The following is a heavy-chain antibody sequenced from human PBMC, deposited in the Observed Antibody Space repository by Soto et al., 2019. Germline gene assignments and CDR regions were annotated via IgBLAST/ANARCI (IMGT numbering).Heavy chain of an antibody. CDR2: IYHSGST. CDR1: GGSISSSNW. CDR3: ARVSGRYYYGMDG. Sequence: SETLSLTCAVSGGSISSSNWWSWVRQPPGKGLEWIGEIYHSGSTNYNPSLKSRVTISVDKSKNQFSLKLSSVTAADTAVYYGARVSGRYYYGMDGWGQGNTVTFSS. D-gene: IGHD5-12*01. J-gene: IGHJ6*02. V-gene: IGHV4-4*02.